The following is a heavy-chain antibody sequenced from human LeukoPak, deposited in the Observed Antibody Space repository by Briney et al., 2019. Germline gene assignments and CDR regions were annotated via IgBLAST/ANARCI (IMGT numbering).Heavy chain of an antibody. Sequence: GGSLRLSCAASGFTFSSYSMHWVRQAPGKGLEWVAVISYDGSNKYYADSVKGRFTISRDNSKNTLYLQMNSLRAEDTAVYYCAKEGYSGYDYGGFDYWGQGTLVTVSS. D-gene: IGHD5-12*01. CDR2: ISYDGSNK. V-gene: IGHV3-30*18. J-gene: IGHJ4*02. CDR1: GFTFSSYS. CDR3: AKEGYSGYDYGGFDY.